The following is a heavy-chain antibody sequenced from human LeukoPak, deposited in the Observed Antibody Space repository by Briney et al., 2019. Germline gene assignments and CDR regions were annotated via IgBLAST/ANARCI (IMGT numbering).Heavy chain of an antibody. CDR1: GFTFSSYW. V-gene: IGHV3-48*04. J-gene: IGHJ6*02. CDR3: ARDSQDYGYGMDV. CDR2: ISSSSSTI. Sequence: GGSLRLSCAASGFTFSSYWMSWVRQAPGKGLEWVSYISSSSSTIYYADSVKGRFTISRDNAKNSLYLQMNSLRAEDTAVYYCARDSQDYGYGMDVWGQGTTVTVSS.